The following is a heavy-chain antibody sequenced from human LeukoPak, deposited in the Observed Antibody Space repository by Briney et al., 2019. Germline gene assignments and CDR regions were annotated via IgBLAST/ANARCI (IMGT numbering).Heavy chain of an antibody. V-gene: IGHV3-23*01. CDR2: ISGSGGST. CDR3: ARASSAAGFRGYMDV. Sequence: GGALRLSCSTSGFTFSSYSMNWVRQAPGEGVELVSAISGSGGSTYYADSVKGRFTISRDNSKNTLYLQMNSLRAEDTAVYYCARASSAAGFRGYMDVWGKGTTVTVSS. D-gene: IGHD6-13*01. J-gene: IGHJ6*03. CDR1: GFTFSSYS.